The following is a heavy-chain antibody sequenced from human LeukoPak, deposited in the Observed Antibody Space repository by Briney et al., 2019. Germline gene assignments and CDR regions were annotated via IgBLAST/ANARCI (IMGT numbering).Heavy chain of an antibody. V-gene: IGHV3-33*06. CDR3: AKLSGSYSGY. CDR2: IWYDGSNK. D-gene: IGHD3-10*01. Sequence: GRSLRLSCAASGFTFSSYGMHWLRQAPGKGLEWVAVIWYDGSNKYYADSVKGRFTISRDNSKNTLYLQMNSLRAEDTAVYYCAKLSGSYSGYWGQGTLVTVSS. J-gene: IGHJ4*02. CDR1: GFTFSSYG.